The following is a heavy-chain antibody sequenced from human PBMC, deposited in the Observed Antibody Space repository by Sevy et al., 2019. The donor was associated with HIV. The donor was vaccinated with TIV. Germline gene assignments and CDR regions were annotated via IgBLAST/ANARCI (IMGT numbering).Heavy chain of an antibody. CDR2: ISGSGTST. Sequence: GGSLRLSCAASGFAVSTSYMSWVRQAPGKGLEWVSGISGSGTSTYYTDSVKGRFTISRDNSKNTVYLQMNNLRAEDTAVYYCGKVSIFGVGGFYDYWGQGTLVTVSS. D-gene: IGHD3-3*01. CDR1: GFAVSTSY. CDR3: GKVSIFGVGGFYDY. J-gene: IGHJ4*02. V-gene: IGHV3-23*01.